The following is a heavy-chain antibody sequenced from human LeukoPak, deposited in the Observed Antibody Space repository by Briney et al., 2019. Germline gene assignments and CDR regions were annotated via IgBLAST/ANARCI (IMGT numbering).Heavy chain of an antibody. V-gene: IGHV3-66*02. CDR2: IYSGGST. CDR3: ASRTYYYDSSGYLRDY. D-gene: IGHD3-22*01. J-gene: IGHJ4*02. Sequence: GGSLRLSCAASGFTFSSFAMSWVRQAPEKGLEWVSVIYSGGSTYYADSVKGRFTISRDNSKNTLYLQMNSLRAEDTAVYYCASRTYYYDSSGYLRDYWGQGTLVTVSS. CDR1: GFTFSSFA.